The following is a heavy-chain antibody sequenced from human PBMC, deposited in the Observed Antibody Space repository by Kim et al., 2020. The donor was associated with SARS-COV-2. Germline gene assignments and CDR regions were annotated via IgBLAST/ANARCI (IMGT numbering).Heavy chain of an antibody. CDR1: GFTFSNAW. CDR2: IKSKTDGGTT. D-gene: IGHD5-12*01. J-gene: IGHJ6*02. Sequence: GGSLRLSCAASGFTFSNAWMSWVRQAPGKGLEWVGRIKSKTDGGTTDYAAPVKGRFTISRDDSKNTLYLQMNSLKTEDTAVYYCTTDNSGYDRYYYYGMDVWGQGTTVTVSS. V-gene: IGHV3-15*01. CDR3: TTDNSGYDRYYYYGMDV.